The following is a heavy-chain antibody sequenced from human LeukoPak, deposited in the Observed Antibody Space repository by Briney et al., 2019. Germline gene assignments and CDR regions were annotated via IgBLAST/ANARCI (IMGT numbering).Heavy chain of an antibody. CDR1: GGSISSYY. J-gene: IGHJ4*02. Sequence: SETLSLTCTVSGGSISSYYWSWIRQPPGKGLEWIGYIYYSGSTNYNPSLKSRVTISVDTSKNQFSLKLSSVTAADAGVYHCARRHLEGYNAFGLFDYWGQGTLVTVSS. D-gene: IGHD5-12*01. V-gene: IGHV4-59*12. CDR3: ARRHLEGYNAFGLFDY. CDR2: IYYSGST.